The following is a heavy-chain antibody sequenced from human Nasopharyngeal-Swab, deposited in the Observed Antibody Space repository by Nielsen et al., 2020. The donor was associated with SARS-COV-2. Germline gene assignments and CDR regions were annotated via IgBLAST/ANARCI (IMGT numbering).Heavy chain of an antibody. CDR1: GFTLRSRS. Sequence: GESLKISCVASGFTLRSRSMNWVRQAPGKGLEWVSYINGDSSAKYYVDSVKGRFTISRDNAKNSLYLQMNSLRVEDTAVYYCVRDGYTTGRNDAFDIWGQGTMVTVSS. CDR2: INGDSSAK. J-gene: IGHJ3*02. CDR3: VRDGYTTGRNDAFDI. D-gene: IGHD1-1*01. V-gene: IGHV3-48*01.